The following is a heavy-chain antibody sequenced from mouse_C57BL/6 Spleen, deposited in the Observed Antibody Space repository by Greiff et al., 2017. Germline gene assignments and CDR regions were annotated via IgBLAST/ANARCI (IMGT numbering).Heavy chain of an antibody. CDR3: ARYYVFDY. Sequence: VQLQQSGPELVKPGASVKISCKASGYTFTDYYMNWVKQSHGKSLEWIGKINPNNGGTSYNQKFKGKATLTVDKSSSTAYMELRSLTSEDSAVYYCARYYVFDYWGQGTSLTVSS. J-gene: IGHJ2*02. CDR2: INPNNGGT. V-gene: IGHV1-26*01. D-gene: IGHD1-1*02. CDR1: GYTFTDYY.